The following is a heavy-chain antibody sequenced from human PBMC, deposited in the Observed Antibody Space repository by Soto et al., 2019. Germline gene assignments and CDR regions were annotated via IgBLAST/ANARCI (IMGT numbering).Heavy chain of an antibody. CDR2: IYPGYSDT. J-gene: IGHJ4*02. Sequence: GGSLKISCQGSGYSFTSYWIGLVRQVPGEGLEWMGIIYPGYSDTRYSPSFQGQVTISADKSISTAFLQWSSLRASDSALYYCAKQRRDTEAGHYSFDHWGQGTLVTVSS. CDR3: AKQRRDTEAGHYSFDH. CDR1: GYSFTSYW. V-gene: IGHV5-51*01. D-gene: IGHD6-13*01.